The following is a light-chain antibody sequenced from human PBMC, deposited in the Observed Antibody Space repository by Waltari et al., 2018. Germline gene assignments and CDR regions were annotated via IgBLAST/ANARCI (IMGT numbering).Light chain of an antibody. Sequence: DIQLTQSPSSVSASVGDSVTVTCRASQGSSSWLAWYQQKPGKAPNLLISAASSLQSGVPSRFSGSGSGTDFTLTISSLQPEDFATYYCLQTNSLPFTVGGGTNVEIK. CDR1: QGSSSW. CDR3: LQTNSLPFT. J-gene: IGKJ4*01. CDR2: AAS. V-gene: IGKV1D-12*01.